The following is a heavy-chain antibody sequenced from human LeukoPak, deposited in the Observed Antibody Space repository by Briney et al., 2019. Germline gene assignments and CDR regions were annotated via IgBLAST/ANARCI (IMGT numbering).Heavy chain of an antibody. CDR1: GGSISSYY. Sequence: TSETLSLTCTVSGGSISSYYWSWIRQPPGKGLEWIGYIYYSGSTNYNPSLKSRVTMSVDTSKNQFSLKLSSVTAADTAVYYCARQWGYFDYWGQGTLVTVSS. D-gene: IGHD3-16*01. V-gene: IGHV4-59*08. J-gene: IGHJ4*02. CDR3: ARQWGYFDY. CDR2: IYYSGST.